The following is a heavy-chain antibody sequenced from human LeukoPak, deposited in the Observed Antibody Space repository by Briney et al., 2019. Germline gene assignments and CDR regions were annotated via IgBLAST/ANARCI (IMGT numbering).Heavy chain of an antibody. V-gene: IGHV3-33*08. CDR3: AREYCSGGSCYRDY. CDR2: IWYDGSNK. Sequence: GGSLRLSCAASGFTFSSCAMNWVRQAPGKGLEWVAVIWYDGSNKYYADSVKGRFTISRDNSKNTLYLQMNSLRAEDTAVYYCAREYCSGGSCYRDYWGQGTLVTVSS. D-gene: IGHD2-15*01. J-gene: IGHJ4*02. CDR1: GFTFSSCA.